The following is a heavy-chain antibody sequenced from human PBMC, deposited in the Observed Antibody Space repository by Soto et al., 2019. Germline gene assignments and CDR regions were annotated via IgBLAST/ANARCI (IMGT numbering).Heavy chain of an antibody. J-gene: IGHJ4*02. CDR1: GFTFSSYS. Sequence: GSLRLSCAASGFTFSSYSMNWVRQAPGKGLEWVSSISSSSSYIYYADSVKGRFTISRDNAKNSLYLQMNSLRAEDTAVYYCARGPTTVTHFDYWGQGTLVTVSS. CDR2: ISSSSSYI. D-gene: IGHD4-17*01. CDR3: ARGPTTVTHFDY. V-gene: IGHV3-21*01.